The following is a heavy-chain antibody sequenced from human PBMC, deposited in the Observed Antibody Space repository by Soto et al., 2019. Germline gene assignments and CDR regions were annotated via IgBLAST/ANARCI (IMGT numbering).Heavy chain of an antibody. Sequence: SVKVSCKASGGTFSSYTISWVRQAPGQGLEWMGRIIPILGIANYAQKFQGRVTITADKSTSTAYMELSSLRSEDTAVYYCACQDYGDSYNWFDPLRQATLVPV. CDR3: ACQDYGDSYNWFDP. V-gene: IGHV1-69*02. D-gene: IGHD4-17*01. CDR1: GGTFSSYT. CDR2: IIPILGIA. J-gene: IGHJ5*02.